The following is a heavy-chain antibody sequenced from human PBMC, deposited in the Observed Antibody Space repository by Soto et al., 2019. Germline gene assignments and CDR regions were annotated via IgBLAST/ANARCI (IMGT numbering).Heavy chain of an antibody. CDR1: GATFSSYA. V-gene: IGHV1-69*01. J-gene: IGHJ4*02. Sequence: QVQLVQSGAEVKKPGSSVKVSCKASGATFSSYAISWVRQAPGQGLEWMGGIIPIFGTANYAQKFQGRVTITADESTSTAYMELSSLRSEDTAVYYCGVGMGIPGFPVFDYWGQGTLVTVSS. CDR2: IIPIFGTA. D-gene: IGHD2-21*01. CDR3: GVGMGIPGFPVFDY.